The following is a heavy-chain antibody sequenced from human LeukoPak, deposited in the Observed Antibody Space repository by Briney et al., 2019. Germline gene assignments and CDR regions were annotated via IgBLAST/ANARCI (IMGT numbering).Heavy chain of an antibody. CDR2: MNPNSGNT. Sequence: ASVKVSCKASGYTFTSYDMNWVRQASGQGPEWMGWMNPNSGNTGYAQRFQGRVTMTRNTSISTAYMELSSLRSEDTAVYYCARGRGTGLSDYGGQGTLVTVSS. V-gene: IGHV1-8*01. D-gene: IGHD3-16*01. CDR1: GYTFTSYD. J-gene: IGHJ4*02. CDR3: ARGRGTGLSDY.